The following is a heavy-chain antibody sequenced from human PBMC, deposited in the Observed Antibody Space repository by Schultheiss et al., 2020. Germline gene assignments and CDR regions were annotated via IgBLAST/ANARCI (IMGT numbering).Heavy chain of an antibody. V-gene: IGHV3-53*01. CDR1: GFTVSSNY. J-gene: IGHJ4*02. CDR2: IYSGGSST. Sequence: SCAASGFTVSSNYMTWVRQAPGKGLEWVSVIYSGGSSTYYADSVRGRFTVSRDNSKNTLYLQMNNLRAEDTAVYYCARGVGAAGIGDYWGQGTLVTVSS. CDR3: ARGVGAAGIGDY. D-gene: IGHD6-13*01.